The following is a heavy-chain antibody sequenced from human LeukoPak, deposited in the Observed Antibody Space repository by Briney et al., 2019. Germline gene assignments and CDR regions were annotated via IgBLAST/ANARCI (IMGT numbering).Heavy chain of an antibody. CDR3: ARTTTTPYYSYFYMDV. CDR2: IHYVVTT. Sequence: SETLSLTCTVSGGSFSNYYWSWVRQSPGKGLERIGYIHYVVTTNYNPSLKSRVTMSLDTPKNQFSLNLFSVTAADTAIYYCARTTTTPYYSYFYMDVWGKGTTVTVSS. CDR1: GGSFSNYY. D-gene: IGHD1-1*01. V-gene: IGHV4-59*01. J-gene: IGHJ6*03.